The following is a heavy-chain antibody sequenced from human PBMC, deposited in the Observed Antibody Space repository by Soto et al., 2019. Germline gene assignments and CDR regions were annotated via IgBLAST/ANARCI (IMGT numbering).Heavy chain of an antibody. CDR3: ARGDRGGSGSPASYYYSGLEV. J-gene: IGHJ6*02. D-gene: IGHD3-10*01. CDR1: GFTFSSYA. Sequence: DVQLLESGGHLVQPGGSLRLSCAASGFTFSSYAMSWVRQAPGKGLEWVSSVSAGGDMTYYSDSVKGRFTISRDNSNNALFLQMNSLRIEDTALYYCARGDRGGSGSPASYYYSGLEVCGQGTTVTVS. V-gene: IGHV3-23*01. CDR2: VSAGGDMT.